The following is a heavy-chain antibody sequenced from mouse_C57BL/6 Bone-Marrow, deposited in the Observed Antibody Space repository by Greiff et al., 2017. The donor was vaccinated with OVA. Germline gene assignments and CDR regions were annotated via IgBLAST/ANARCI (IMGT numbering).Heavy chain of an antibody. CDR1: GYAFTSSW. CDR3: ARLRSYFDV. J-gene: IGHJ1*03. V-gene: IGHV1-82*01. CDR2: IYPGDGDT. D-gene: IGHD2-12*01. Sequence: QVQLKQSGPELVKPGASVKISCKASGYAFTSSWMNWVKQRPGKGLEWIGRIYPGDGDTSYNGKFKGKATLTVDKSSSTAYMQLSSLTSEDSAVYFCARLRSYFDVWGTGTTVTVSS.